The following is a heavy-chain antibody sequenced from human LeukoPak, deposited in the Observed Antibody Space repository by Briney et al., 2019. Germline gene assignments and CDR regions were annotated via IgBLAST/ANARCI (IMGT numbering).Heavy chain of an antibody. D-gene: IGHD5-12*01. CDR2: ISYDGSNK. Sequence: GRSLRLSCAASGFTFSSYGMHWVRQAPGKGLEGGAVISYDGSNKYYADSVKGRFTISRDNSKNTLYLQMNSLRAEDTAVYYCAKRDIVATRGYYYYGMDVWGQGTTVTVSS. CDR3: AKRDIVATRGYYYYGMDV. J-gene: IGHJ6*02. CDR1: GFTFSSYG. V-gene: IGHV3-30*18.